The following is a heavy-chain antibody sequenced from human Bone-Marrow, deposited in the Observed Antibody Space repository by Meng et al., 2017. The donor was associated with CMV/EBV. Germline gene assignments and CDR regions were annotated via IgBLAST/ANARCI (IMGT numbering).Heavy chain of an antibody. CDR1: GFTFSSYA. CDR2: IKQDGYEK. D-gene: IGHD5-12*01. CDR3: ARATSHIVAIYYFDY. J-gene: IGHJ4*02. Sequence: GGSLRLSCAASGFTFSSYAMHWVRQAPGKGLEWVANIKQDGYEKYSVDSVRGRFTISRDNAKNSLYLQMNSLRAEDTAVYYCARATSHIVAIYYFDYWGQGTLVTVSS. V-gene: IGHV3-7*01.